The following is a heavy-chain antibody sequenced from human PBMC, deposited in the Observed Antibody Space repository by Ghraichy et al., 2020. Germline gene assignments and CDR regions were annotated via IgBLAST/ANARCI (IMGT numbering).Heavy chain of an antibody. J-gene: IGHJ6*02. V-gene: IGHV3-74*01. D-gene: IGHD3-16*01. CDR2: INTDGTSP. Sequence: GGSLRLSCAASGFSFSNYWMHWVRQVPGKGLFWVSRINTDGTSPTYAPSVRGRFTISRDNAKNTLFLQMNSLRVEDTAVYFCVRAGRRYDYKYGLDVWGQGTTVTVSS. CDR3: VRAGRRYDYKYGLDV. CDR1: GFSFSNYW.